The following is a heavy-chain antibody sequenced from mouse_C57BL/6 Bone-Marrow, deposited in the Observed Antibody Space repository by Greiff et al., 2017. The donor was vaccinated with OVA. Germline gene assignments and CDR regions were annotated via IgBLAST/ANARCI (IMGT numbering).Heavy chain of an antibody. CDR3: ARHGGRGFAY. V-gene: IGHV5-9*01. J-gene: IGHJ3*01. CDR1: GFTFSSYT. Sequence: DVHLVESGGGLVKPGGSLKLSCAASGFTFSSYTMSWVRQTPEKRLEWVATISGGGGNTYYPDSVKGRFTISRDNAKNTLYLQMSSLRSEDTALYYCARHGGRGFAYWGQGTLVTVSA. CDR2: ISGGGGNT.